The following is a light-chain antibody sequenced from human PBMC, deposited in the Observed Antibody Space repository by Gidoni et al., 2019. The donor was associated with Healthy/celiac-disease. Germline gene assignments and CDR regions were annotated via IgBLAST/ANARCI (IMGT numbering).Light chain of an antibody. J-gene: IGLJ2*01. Sequence: QSVLTQPPSLSGAPGQRVTISCTGSSSNIGAGYDVHWYQQLPGTAPKLLMYGNSNRPSGVPDRFSGSKSGTSASLAITGLQAEDEADYYCQSYDSSLVFGGGTKLTVL. V-gene: IGLV1-40*01. CDR1: SSNIGAGYD. CDR2: GNS. CDR3: QSYDSSLV.